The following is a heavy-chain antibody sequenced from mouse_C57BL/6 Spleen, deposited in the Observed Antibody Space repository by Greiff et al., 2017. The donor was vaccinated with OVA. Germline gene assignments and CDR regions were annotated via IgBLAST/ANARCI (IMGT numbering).Heavy chain of an antibody. J-gene: IGHJ2*01. D-gene: IGHD1-1*01. CDR1: GFTFSSYA. V-gene: IGHV5-4*03. CDR2: ISDGGSYT. CDR3: AIYITTVVARYYFDD. Sequence: EVMLVESGGGLVKPGGSLKLSCAASGFTFSSYAMSWVRQTPEKRLEWVATISDGGSYTYYPDNVKGRFTISRDHAKNNLYLQMSQLKSEDTAMYYCAIYITTVVARYYFDDWGQGTTLTVSS.